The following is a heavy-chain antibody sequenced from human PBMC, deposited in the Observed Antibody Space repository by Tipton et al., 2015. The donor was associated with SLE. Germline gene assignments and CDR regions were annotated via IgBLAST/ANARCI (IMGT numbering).Heavy chain of an antibody. CDR3: ARDKLGIGSDFDY. CDR1: GFTFSSYA. V-gene: IGHV3-30*04. J-gene: IGHJ4*02. Sequence: RSLRLSCAASGFTFSSYAMHWVRQAPGKGLEWVAVISYDGSNKYYADSVKGRFTISRDNSKNTLYLQMNSLRAEDTAVYYCARDKLGIGSDFDYWGQGTLVTVSS. D-gene: IGHD7-27*01. CDR2: ISYDGSNK.